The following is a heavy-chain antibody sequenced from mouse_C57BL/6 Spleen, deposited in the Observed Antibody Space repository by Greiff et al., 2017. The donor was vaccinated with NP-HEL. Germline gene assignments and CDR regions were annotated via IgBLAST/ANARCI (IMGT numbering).Heavy chain of an antibody. CDR3: ARRDYYGSSSHWYFDV. Sequence: QVQLQQPGPELVKPGASVKISCKASGYAFSSSWMNWVKQRPGKGLEWIGRIYPGDGDTNYNGKFKGKATLTADKSSSTAYMQLSSLTSEDSAVYFCARRDYYGSSSHWYFDVWGTGTTVTVSS. CDR1: GYAFSSSW. D-gene: IGHD1-1*01. V-gene: IGHV1-82*01. J-gene: IGHJ1*03. CDR2: IYPGDGDT.